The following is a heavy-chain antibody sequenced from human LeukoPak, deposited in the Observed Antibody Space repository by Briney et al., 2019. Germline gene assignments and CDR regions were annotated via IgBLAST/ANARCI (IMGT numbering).Heavy chain of an antibody. V-gene: IGHV5-51*01. J-gene: IGHJ3*02. CDR2: IYPGDSDT. CDR1: GYIFAQYW. Sequence: GESLKISCKGSGYIFAQYWIAWVRQMPGKGLEWMGIIYPGDSDTRDSPSFQGQVTMSADKSINTAYLQWSSLQASDTAMYYCARRNVVTAPHTHAFDIWGQGTMVTVSS. CDR3: ARRNVVTAPHTHAFDI. D-gene: IGHD2-21*02.